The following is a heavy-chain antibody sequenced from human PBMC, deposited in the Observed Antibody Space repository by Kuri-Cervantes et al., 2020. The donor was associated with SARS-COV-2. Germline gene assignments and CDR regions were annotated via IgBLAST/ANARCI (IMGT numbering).Heavy chain of an antibody. V-gene: IGHV4-59*08. CDR3: ARHDSGWAVGATTLAFDI. Sequence: GSLRLSCTVSGGSISGYYWSWLRQPPGKGLEWIGYIYYTGSTYYNPSLKSRVTISVDTSKNQFSLKLSSVTAADTAVYYCARHDSGWAVGATTLAFDIWGQGTMVTVSS. CDR1: GGSISGYY. CDR2: IYYTGST. J-gene: IGHJ3*02. D-gene: IGHD1-26*01.